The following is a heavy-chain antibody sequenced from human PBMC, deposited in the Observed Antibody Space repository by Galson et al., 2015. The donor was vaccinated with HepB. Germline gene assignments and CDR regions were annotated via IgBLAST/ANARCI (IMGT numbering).Heavy chain of an antibody. D-gene: IGHD2-2*02. CDR1: GYTFTSYY. Sequence: SVKVSCKASGYTFTSYYMHWVRQAPGQGLEWMGIINPTGGTTRYAQTFQGRLTMTRDTSTSTVYMELSSLRSEDTAVYYCARSVPAAIYYYYYYYMDVWGKGTTVTVSS. V-gene: IGHV1-46*01. J-gene: IGHJ6*03. CDR3: ARSVPAAIYYYYYYYMDV. CDR2: INPTGGTT.